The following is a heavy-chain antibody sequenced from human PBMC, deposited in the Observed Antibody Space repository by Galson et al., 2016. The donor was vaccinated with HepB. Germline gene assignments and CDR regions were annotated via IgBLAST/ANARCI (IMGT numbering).Heavy chain of an antibody. Sequence: SLRLSCAASGFTFSSYWMHWVRQAPGKGLVWVSRTNSDGSSTTYADSVKGRFTISRANAKNTLYLQMNSLRAEDTAVYYGARAPTRYYGGNSGHLFDSWGQGTLVTVSS. V-gene: IGHV3-74*01. CDR1: GFTFSSYW. D-gene: IGHD4-23*01. J-gene: IGHJ4*02. CDR2: TNSDGSST. CDR3: ARAPTRYYGGNSGHLFDS.